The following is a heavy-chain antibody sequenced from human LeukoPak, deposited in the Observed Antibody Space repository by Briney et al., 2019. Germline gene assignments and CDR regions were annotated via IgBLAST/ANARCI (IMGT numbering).Heavy chain of an antibody. CDR1: EFTFSSYG. CDR2: ISGSGGST. Sequence: GGSLRLSCAASEFTFSSYGMSWVRQAPGKGLEWVSSISGSGGSTQYADSVQGRFAISRDNSKSTLYLQMNSLRVEDTAMYFCARDPNGDYIGTFDMRGRGTMVSVSS. J-gene: IGHJ3*02. D-gene: IGHD4-17*01. V-gene: IGHV3-23*01. CDR3: ARDPNGDYIGTFDM.